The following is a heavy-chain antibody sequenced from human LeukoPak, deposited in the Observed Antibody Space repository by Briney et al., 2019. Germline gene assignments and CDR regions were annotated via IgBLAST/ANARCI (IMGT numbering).Heavy chain of an antibody. J-gene: IGHJ3*02. CDR3: ARGDYYGSGSYYHDAFDI. Sequence: GGSLRLSCVASGFTFNNYAIHWVRQAPGKGPEWVAVISFDGSSKNYADSVRGRFTISRDNSKNTVSLQMNSLRAEDTAVYYCARGDYYGSGSYYHDAFDIWGQGTMVTVSS. D-gene: IGHD3-10*01. CDR2: ISFDGSSK. V-gene: IGHV3-30-3*01. CDR1: GFTFNNYA.